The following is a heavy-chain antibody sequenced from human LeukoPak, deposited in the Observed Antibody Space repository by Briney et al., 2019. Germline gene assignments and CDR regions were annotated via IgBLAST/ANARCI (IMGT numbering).Heavy chain of an antibody. J-gene: IGHJ3*02. CDR1: GFTFSHYY. V-gene: IGHV3-23*01. D-gene: IGHD5-12*01. CDR3: AKARVLWRAVATAIDI. Sequence: GGSLRLSCAASGFTFSHYYMSWVRQAPGKGLEWVSAISGSGGSTYYADSVKGRFTISRDNSKNTLYLQMNSLRAEDTAVYYCAKARVLWRAVATAIDIWGQGTMVTVSS. CDR2: ISGSGGST.